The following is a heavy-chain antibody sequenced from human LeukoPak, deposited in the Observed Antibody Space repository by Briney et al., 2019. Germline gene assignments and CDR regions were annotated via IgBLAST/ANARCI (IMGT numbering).Heavy chain of an antibody. CDR2: ISAYNGNT. J-gene: IGHJ5*02. Sequence: ASVKVSCKSSGYTFTSYGISWVRQAPGQGLEWMGWISAYNGNTNYAQKLQGRVTMTTDTSTRTAYMELRSLRSDDTAVYYCARDQGASSIAVAGISGWFDPWGQGTLVTVSS. V-gene: IGHV1-18*01. CDR3: ARDQGASSIAVAGISGWFDP. CDR1: GYTFTSYG. D-gene: IGHD6-19*01.